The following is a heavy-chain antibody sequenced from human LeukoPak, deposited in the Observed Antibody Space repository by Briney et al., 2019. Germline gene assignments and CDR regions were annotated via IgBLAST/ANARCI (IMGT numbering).Heavy chain of an antibody. J-gene: IGHJ4*02. CDR3: AIVSPYFGY. CDR2: ITTYNGDT. Sequence: ASVKVSCKASGYTFTTYGLSWVRQAPGQGLEWMGWITTYNGDTDYAQKLQGRVTMTADTSTSTAYMELRSLRSDDTAVYYCAIVSPYFGYWGQGTLLTVSS. CDR1: GYTFTTYG. V-gene: IGHV1-18*01.